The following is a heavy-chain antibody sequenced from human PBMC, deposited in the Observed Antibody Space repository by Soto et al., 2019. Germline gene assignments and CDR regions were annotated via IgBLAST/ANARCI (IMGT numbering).Heavy chain of an antibody. CDR3: ARDFSRYDSSGIYYGMDV. J-gene: IGHJ6*02. Sequence: QVQLQESGPGLVKASQTLSLTCTVSGGSINNGDYFWTWIRQHPGKGLEWIGYIDNSGSTYYNPSLKSRVTISVDASKNQFSLNLSSVTAADTAVYYCARDFSRYDSSGIYYGMDVWGQGTTVTVSS. D-gene: IGHD3-22*01. V-gene: IGHV4-31*03. CDR2: IDNSGST. CDR1: GGSINNGDYF.